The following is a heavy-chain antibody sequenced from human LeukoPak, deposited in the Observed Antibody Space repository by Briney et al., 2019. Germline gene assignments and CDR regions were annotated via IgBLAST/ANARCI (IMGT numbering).Heavy chain of an antibody. V-gene: IGHV1-18*01. Sequence: GASVKVSCKASGYTFTSYGISWVRQAPGQGLEWMGWISTYNGNTHYAQKFQGRVTITPDESTSAAYMELSSLRSEDTAVYYCARDKSTGLVITNWFDPWGQGTLVTVSS. J-gene: IGHJ5*02. CDR3: ARDKSTGLVITNWFDP. D-gene: IGHD3/OR15-3a*01. CDR1: GYTFTSYG. CDR2: ISTYNGNT.